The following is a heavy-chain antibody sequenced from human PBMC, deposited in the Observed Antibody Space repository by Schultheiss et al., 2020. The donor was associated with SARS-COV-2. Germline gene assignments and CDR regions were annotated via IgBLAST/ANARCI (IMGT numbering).Heavy chain of an antibody. J-gene: IGHJ4*02. D-gene: IGHD3-16*01. Sequence: GGSLRLSCAASGFTFSSYAMSWVRQAPGKGLEWVSAISGSGGSTYYADSVKGRFTISRDNAKNSLYLQMNSLRAEDTAVYYCARVGKGDHYFDYWGQGTLVTVSS. CDR3: ARVGKGDHYFDY. CDR1: GFTFSSYA. V-gene: IGHV3-23*01. CDR2: ISGSGGST.